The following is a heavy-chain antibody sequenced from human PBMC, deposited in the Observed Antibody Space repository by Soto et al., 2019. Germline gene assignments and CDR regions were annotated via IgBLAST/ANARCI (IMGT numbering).Heavy chain of an antibody. CDR2: IYNDGST. CDR3: ARVREYSGYDMDNWFDP. D-gene: IGHD5-12*01. CDR1: GAAVSNGDYR. Sequence: SETLSLTCTVSGAAVSNGDYRWNWIRQPPGKGLEWIGDIYNDGSTHYNPSLKSRVTISVDTSKNQFSLRLSSVTAADTAVYYCARVREYSGYDMDNWFDPWGQGTLVTVSS. J-gene: IGHJ5*02. V-gene: IGHV4-30-4*08.